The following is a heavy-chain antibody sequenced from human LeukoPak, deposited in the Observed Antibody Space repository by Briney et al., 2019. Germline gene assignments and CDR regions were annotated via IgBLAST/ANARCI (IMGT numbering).Heavy chain of an antibody. V-gene: IGHV3-48*03. CDR2: ISSSGSTI. Sequence: PGGSLRLSCAASGFTFSSYEMNWVRQAPGKGLEWVSYISSSGSTIYYADSVKGRFTISRDNAKNSLFLQMNSLRAEDTAVYYCARGLSMTVVIPGPWGQGTLVTVSS. CDR3: ARGLSMTVVIPGP. CDR1: GFTFSSYE. J-gene: IGHJ4*02. D-gene: IGHD3-22*01.